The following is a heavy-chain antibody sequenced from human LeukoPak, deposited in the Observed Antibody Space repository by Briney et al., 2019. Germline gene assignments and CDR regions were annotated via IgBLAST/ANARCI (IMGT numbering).Heavy chain of an antibody. Sequence: SVKVSCKASGGTFSSYAISWVRQAPGQGLEWMGGIIPIFGTANYAQKLQGRVTITTDESTSTAYMELSSLRSEDTAVYYCARGGGIAARLYRFDPWGQETLVTVSS. J-gene: IGHJ5*02. CDR1: GGTFSSYA. D-gene: IGHD6-6*01. CDR2: IIPIFGTA. CDR3: ARGGGIAARLYRFDP. V-gene: IGHV1-69*05.